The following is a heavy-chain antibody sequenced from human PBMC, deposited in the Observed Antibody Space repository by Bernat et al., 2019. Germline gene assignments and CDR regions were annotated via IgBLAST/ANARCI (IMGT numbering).Heavy chain of an antibody. Sequence: QVQLQQWGAGLLKPSETLSLTCAVYGGSFSGYYWSWIRQPPGKGLEWIGEINHSGSTNYNPSLKRRVTISVDTSKNQFSLKLSSVTAADTAVYYCASLRTADHAFDIWGQGTMVTVSS. CDR2: INHSGST. CDR3: ASLRTADHAFDI. V-gene: IGHV4-34*01. D-gene: IGHD5/OR15-5a*01. CDR1: GGSFSGYY. J-gene: IGHJ3*02.